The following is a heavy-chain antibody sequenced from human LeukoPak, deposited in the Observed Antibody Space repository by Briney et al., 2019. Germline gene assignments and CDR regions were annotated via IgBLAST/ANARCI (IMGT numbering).Heavy chain of an antibody. J-gene: IGHJ6*02. V-gene: IGHV4-34*01. D-gene: IGHD6-13*01. Sequence: PSETLSLTCAVYGGSFSGYYWSWIRQPPGKGLEWIGEINHSGSTNYNPSLKSRVTISVDTSKNQFSLKLSSVTAADTAVYYCASGRLSSSWPYYYYYGMDVWGQGTTVTVSS. CDR3: ASGRLSSSWPYYYYYGMDV. CDR2: INHSGST. CDR1: GGSFSGYY.